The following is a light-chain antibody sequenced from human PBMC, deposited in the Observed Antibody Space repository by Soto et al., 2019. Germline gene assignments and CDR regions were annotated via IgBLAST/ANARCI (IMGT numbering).Light chain of an antibody. J-gene: IGKJ4*01. CDR1: QDISTW. CDR3: QQANSFPQT. CDR2: AAS. Sequence: DIQMTQSPSSVSAAVGDRVTITCRASQDISTWLAWYQQKPGKAPKFLIYAASILQSGVPSRFSGSGSGTEFTLTISSLQPEDCATYYCQQANSFPQTFGGGTKREIK. V-gene: IGKV1-12*01.